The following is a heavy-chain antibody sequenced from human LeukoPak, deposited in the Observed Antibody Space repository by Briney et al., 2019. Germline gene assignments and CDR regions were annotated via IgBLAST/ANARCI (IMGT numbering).Heavy chain of an antibody. D-gene: IGHD3-10*01. CDR1: GFTFSSYW. J-gene: IGHJ4*02. CDR2: INSDGSST. CDR3: ARAYGSGSYYNGLDY. Sequence: GGSLRLSCAASGFTFSSYWMHWVRQAPGKGLVWVSRINSDGSSTSYADSVQGRFTISRDNAKNTLYLQMNSLRAEDTAVYYCARAYGSGSYYNGLDYWGQGTLVTVSS. V-gene: IGHV3-74*01.